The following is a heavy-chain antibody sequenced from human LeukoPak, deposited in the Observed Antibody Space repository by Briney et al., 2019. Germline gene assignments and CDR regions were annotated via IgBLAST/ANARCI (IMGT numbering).Heavy chain of an antibody. D-gene: IGHD6-19*01. J-gene: IGHJ4*02. CDR1: GGSISSSSYY. CDR3: SRHMGSSSGWPLDY. CDR2: IYYSGST. V-gene: IGHV4-39*01. Sequence: NPSETLSLTCSVSGGSISSSSYYWGWIRQPPGKGLEWIVSIYYSGSTNYNPSLKSRVTISVDTSKNQFSLKLRSVTAADTAVYYCSRHMGSSSGWPLDYWGQGTLVTVSS.